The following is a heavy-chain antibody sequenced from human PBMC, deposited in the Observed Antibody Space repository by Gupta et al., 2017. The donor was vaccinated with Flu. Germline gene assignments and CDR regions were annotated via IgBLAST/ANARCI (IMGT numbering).Heavy chain of an antibody. CDR2: ISSSSSYI. CDR3: AREAYSYGYGLTTYYYGMDV. D-gene: IGHD5-18*01. V-gene: IGHV3-21*01. Sequence: VQLVESGGGLVKPGGSLRPACAASGFTLSSYRTTWVRQAHGRGLEWVSAISSSSSYINYADSVKGRFTISRDNAKNSLYLQMNSLRAEDTAVYYCAREAYSYGYGLTTYYYGMDVWGQGTTVTVSS. J-gene: IGHJ6*02. CDR1: GFTLSSYR.